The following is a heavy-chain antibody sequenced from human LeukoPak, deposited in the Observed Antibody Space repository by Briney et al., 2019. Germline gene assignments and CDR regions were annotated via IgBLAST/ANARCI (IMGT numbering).Heavy chain of an antibody. V-gene: IGHV3-11*06. CDR1: GFTFSDYY. D-gene: IGHD6-13*01. Sequence: GGSLRLSCPASGFTFSDYYMSWIRQAPGKGLEWVSSISTSSSYIYYADSLKGRFTISRDNAKNSLYLQMNSLRAEDTAVYYCARGAEGIAATDSNFDYWGQGTLVTVSS. CDR2: ISTSSSYI. CDR3: ARGAEGIAATDSNFDY. J-gene: IGHJ4*02.